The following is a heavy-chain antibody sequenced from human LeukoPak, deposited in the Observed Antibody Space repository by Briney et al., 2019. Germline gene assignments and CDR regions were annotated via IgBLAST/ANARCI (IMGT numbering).Heavy chain of an antibody. D-gene: IGHD1-20*01. CDR1: GFTFSSYA. Sequence: GGSLRLSCAASGFTFSSYATSWVRQAPGKGLEWVSAISDSGGSTYYADSVKGRFTISRDNSKNTLYLQMNSLRAEDTAVYHCAKDPRTITTTDDYWGQGTLVTVSS. J-gene: IGHJ4*02. CDR2: ISDSGGST. V-gene: IGHV3-23*01. CDR3: AKDPRTITTTDDY.